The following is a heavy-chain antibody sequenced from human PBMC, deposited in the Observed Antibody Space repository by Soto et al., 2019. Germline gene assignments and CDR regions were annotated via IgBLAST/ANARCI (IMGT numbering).Heavy chain of an antibody. Sequence: QVHLVQSGAEVKKPGASVKVSCKGSGYGFTTYGITWVRQAPGQGLEWMAWISAHNGNTNYARKLQGRVAVTRATSASTAYMELRSLRSDDTAVYYCARGGYGDYWGQGALVTVSS. J-gene: IGHJ4*02. CDR1: GYGFTTYG. CDR2: ISAHNGNT. D-gene: IGHD1-1*01. CDR3: ARGGYGDY. V-gene: IGHV1-18*01.